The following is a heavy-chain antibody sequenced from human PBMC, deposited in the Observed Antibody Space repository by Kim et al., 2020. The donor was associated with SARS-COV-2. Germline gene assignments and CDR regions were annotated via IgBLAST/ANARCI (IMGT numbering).Heavy chain of an antibody. CDR1: GFTFSIHD. V-gene: IGHV3-13*05. J-gene: IGHJ3*02. CDR2: VDTGGGP. CDR3: VRGLGKTTTFDI. Sequence: GGSLRLSCAASGFTFSIHDMHWVRQPTGKGLEWVSGVDTGGGPHYPASVKGRFTISRDNAKDSLHLQMNSLRAGDTAVYYCVRGLGKTTTFDIWGQGTMVTVSS. D-gene: IGHD7-27*01.